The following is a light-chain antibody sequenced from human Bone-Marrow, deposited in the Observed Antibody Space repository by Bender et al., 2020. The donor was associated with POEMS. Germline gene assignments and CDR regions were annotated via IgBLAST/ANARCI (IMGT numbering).Light chain of an antibody. J-gene: IGLJ3*02. CDR2: DVG. V-gene: IGLV2-14*02. CDR3: NSYTSTDSLLV. Sequence: QSALTQPASVSGSPGQSITISCAGTSSDVGSYDLVSWYQQHPGKAPKLMIYDVGNRPSGVPDRFSGSKSGNTASLTVSGLQTEDEAHYYCNSYTSTDSLLVFGGGTKLTVL. CDR1: SSDVGSYDL.